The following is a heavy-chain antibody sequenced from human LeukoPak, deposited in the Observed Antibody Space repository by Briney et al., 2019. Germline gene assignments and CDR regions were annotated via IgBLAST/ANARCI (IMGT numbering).Heavy chain of an antibody. CDR2: IIPIFGTS. CDR1: GGTFSNSA. J-gene: IGHJ4*02. CDR3: ARGSSSWFDSFDY. D-gene: IGHD6-13*01. V-gene: IGHV1-69*13. Sequence: SVKVSCKASGGTFSNSAISWVRQAPGQGLEWMGGIIPIFGTSNYAQKFQGRVTITADESATTAYMELSSLRSEDTAVYYCARGSSSWFDSFDYWGQGTLVTVSS.